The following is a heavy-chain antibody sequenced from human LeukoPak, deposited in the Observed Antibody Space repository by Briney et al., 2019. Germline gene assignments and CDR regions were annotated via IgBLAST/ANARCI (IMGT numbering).Heavy chain of an antibody. V-gene: IGHV4-61*01. CDR1: GGSVSSGSHY. J-gene: IGHJ4*02. CDR3: AVRRGPKFDY. D-gene: IGHD3-10*01. CDR2: IYYTGIT. Sequence: SETLSLTCTVSGGSVSSGSHYWSWIRQPPGKGLEWIAYIYYTGITNYDSSLRSRVTLSVDTSKNQFSLKLNSVTSADTAVYYCAVRRGPKFDYWGQGALVIVSS.